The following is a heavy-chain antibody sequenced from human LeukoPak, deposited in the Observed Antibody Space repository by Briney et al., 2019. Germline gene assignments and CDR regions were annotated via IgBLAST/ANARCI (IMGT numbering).Heavy chain of an antibody. CDR1: GDSVSSSGDC. CDR2: TYYRSKWKN. J-gene: IGHJ4*02. Sequence: SQTLSLTCIISGDSVSSSGDCWNWIRQSPSRGLEWLGRTYYRSKWKNDYAVSVKSRITINPDTSKNQFSLQLNSVTPDDTAVYYCTREGGGVEAACANCGQRTLVTVSS. V-gene: IGHV6-1*01. CDR3: TREGGGVEAACAN. D-gene: IGHD3-16*01.